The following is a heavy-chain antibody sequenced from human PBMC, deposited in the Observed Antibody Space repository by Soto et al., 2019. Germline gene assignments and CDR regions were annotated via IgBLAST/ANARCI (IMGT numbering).Heavy chain of an antibody. D-gene: IGHD1-20*01. CDR2: IWYDGSNK. V-gene: IGHV3-33*01. CDR3: ASHLTGTTPAESFDI. CDR1: GFTFSSYG. Sequence: PGGSLRLSCAASGFTFSSYGMHWVRQAPGKGLEWVAVIWYDGSNKYYADSVKGRFTISRDNSKNTLYLQMNSLRAEDTAVYYCASHLTGTTPAESFDIWGQGTMVTVSS. J-gene: IGHJ3*02.